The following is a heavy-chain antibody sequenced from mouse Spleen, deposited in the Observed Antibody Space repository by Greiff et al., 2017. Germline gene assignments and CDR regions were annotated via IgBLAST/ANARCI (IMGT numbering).Heavy chain of an antibody. J-gene: IGHJ3*01. CDR2: IWSDGST. Sequence: VKLQESGPGLVAPSQSLSITCTVSGFSLTSYGVHWVRQPPGKGLEWLVVIWSDGSTTYNSALKSRLSISKDNSKSQVFLKMNSLQTDDTAMYYCARDSSGYPWFAYWGQGTLVTVSA. CDR3: ARDSSGYPWFAY. D-gene: IGHD3-2*01. CDR1: GFSLTSYG. V-gene: IGHV2-6*03.